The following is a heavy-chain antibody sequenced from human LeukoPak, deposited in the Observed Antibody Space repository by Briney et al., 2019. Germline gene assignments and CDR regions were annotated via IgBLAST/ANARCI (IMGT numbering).Heavy chain of an antibody. V-gene: IGHV3-21*01. Sequence: SGGSLRLSCAASGFTFSNYNMNWVRQAPGKGLEWVSSISSSSSYIYYADSVRGRFTISRDNAKNSLYLQMNSLRAEDTAVYYCARDRVPTTSFIATRPGEFDYWGQGTLVTVSS. CDR1: GFTFSNYN. CDR2: ISSSSSYI. D-gene: IGHD6-6*01. J-gene: IGHJ4*02. CDR3: ARDRVPTTSFIATRPGEFDY.